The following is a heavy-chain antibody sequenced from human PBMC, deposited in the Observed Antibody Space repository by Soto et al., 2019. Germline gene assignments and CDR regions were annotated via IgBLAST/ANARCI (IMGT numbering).Heavy chain of an antibody. CDR2: IIPIFGTA. D-gene: IGHD6-13*01. CDR3: ARDGGYSRSWYYYYGMDV. CDR1: GGTFSSYA. Sequence: QVQLVQSGAEVKKPGSSVKVSCKASGGTFSSYAISWVRQAPGQGLEWMGGIIPIFGTANYAQKFQGRVTITADESTSTAYMELSSLRSEDTAVYYCARDGGYSRSWYYYYGMDVWGQGTTVTVSS. V-gene: IGHV1-69*12. J-gene: IGHJ6*02.